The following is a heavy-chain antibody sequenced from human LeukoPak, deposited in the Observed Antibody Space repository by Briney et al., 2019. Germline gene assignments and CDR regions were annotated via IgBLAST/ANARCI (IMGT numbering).Heavy chain of an antibody. D-gene: IGHD6-19*01. CDR2: ISSDGSNT. J-gene: IGHJ4*02. V-gene: IGHV3-30-3*01. Sequence: GGSLRLPCAASGFTFSKYVMHWVRQAPGKGLEWVSVISSDGSNTYYADSVKGRFIISRDNSKNTLYLQMNTLRAEDTAVYYCARDPAYSSAWYLDYWGQGTLVTVSS. CDR3: ARDPAYSSAWYLDY. CDR1: GFTFSKYV.